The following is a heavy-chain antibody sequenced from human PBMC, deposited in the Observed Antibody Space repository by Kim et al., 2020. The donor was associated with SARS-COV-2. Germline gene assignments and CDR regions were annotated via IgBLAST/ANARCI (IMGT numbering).Heavy chain of an antibody. J-gene: IGHJ5*02. CDR2: IYSGGST. CDR1: GFTVSSNY. CDR3: AKLSLMVRGVNWFDP. Sequence: GGSLRLSCAASGFTVSSNYMSWVRQAPGKGLEWVSVIYSGGSTYYADSVKGRFTISRHNSKNTLYLQMNSLRAEDTAVYYCAKLSLMVRGVNWFDPWGQGTLVTVSS. D-gene: IGHD3-10*01. V-gene: IGHV3-53*04.